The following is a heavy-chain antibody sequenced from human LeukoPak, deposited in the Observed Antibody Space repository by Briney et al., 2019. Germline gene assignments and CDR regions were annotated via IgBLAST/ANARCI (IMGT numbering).Heavy chain of an antibody. CDR3: ARSSGYDYAFLGY. CDR2: IYYSGST. V-gene: IGHV4-39*01. D-gene: IGHD5-12*01. Sequence: PSETLSLTCTVSGGSISSSSYYWGWIRQPPGKGLEWIGSIYYSGSTYYNPSLKSRVTISVDTSKNQFSLKLSSVTAADTAVYYCARSSGYDYAFLGYWGQGTLVTVSS. J-gene: IGHJ4*02. CDR1: GGSISSSSYY.